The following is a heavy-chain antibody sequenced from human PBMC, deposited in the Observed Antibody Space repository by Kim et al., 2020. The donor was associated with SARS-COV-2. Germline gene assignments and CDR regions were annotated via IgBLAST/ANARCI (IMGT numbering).Heavy chain of an antibody. J-gene: IGHJ3*02. V-gene: IGHV4-39*07. Sequence: SETLSLTCTVSGGSISSSSYYWGWIRQPPGKGLEWIGSIYYSGSTYYNPSLKSRVTISVDTSKNQFSLKLSSVTAADTAVYYCARDGGDSSGAFDIWGQG. D-gene: IGHD3-22*01. CDR3: ARDGGDSSGAFDI. CDR1: GGSISSSSYY. CDR2: IYYSGST.